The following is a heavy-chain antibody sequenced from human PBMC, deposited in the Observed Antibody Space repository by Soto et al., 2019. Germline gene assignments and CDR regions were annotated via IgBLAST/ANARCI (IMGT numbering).Heavy chain of an antibody. V-gene: IGHV4-34*01. CDR3: ARGWGYYGSGSYVPYYYYGMDV. Sequence: RSLTCAVYGGSFSGYYWSWIRQPPGKGLEWXGEINHSGSTNYNPSLKSRVTISVDTSKNQFSLKLSSVTAADTAVYYCARGWGYYGSGSYVPYYYYGMDVWGQGNTVTVSS. J-gene: IGHJ6*02. CDR1: GGSFSGYY. D-gene: IGHD3-10*01. CDR2: INHSGST.